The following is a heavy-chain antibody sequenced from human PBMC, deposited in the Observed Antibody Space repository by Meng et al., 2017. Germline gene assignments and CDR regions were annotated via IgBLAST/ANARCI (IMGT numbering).Heavy chain of an antibody. CDR1: GYTFTSFA. CDR3: ARDLGAGVVTAINY. V-gene: IGHV1-3*01. D-gene: IGHD2-21*02. J-gene: IGHJ4*02. Sequence: VRLGQSGAGVNKPGPSVKVSCKSSGYTFTSFAMHWVRQAPGQRLEWMGWINAGNGNTKYSQKFQGRVTITRDTSASTAYMELSSLRSEDTAVYYCARDLGAGVVTAINYWGQGTLVTVSS. CDR2: INAGNGNT.